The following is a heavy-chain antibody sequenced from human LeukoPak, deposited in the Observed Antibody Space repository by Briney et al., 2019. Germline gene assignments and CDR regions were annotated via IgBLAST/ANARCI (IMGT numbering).Heavy chain of an antibody. Sequence: GGSLRLSCAASGFTVSSNYMSWVRQAPGKGLEWVSVIYSGGSTYYADSVRGRFTISRDNSKNTLYLQVNSLRAEDTAVHYCARDQGKGYYYYGMDVWGQGTTVTVSS. V-gene: IGHV3-53*05. CDR2: IYSGGST. CDR1: GFTVSSNY. CDR3: ARDQGKGYYYYGMDV. J-gene: IGHJ6*02.